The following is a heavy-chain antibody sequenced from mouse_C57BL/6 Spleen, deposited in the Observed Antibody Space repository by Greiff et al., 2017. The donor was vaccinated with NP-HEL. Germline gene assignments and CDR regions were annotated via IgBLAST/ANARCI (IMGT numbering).Heavy chain of an antibody. CDR1: GFTFSDYY. Sequence: EVKLVESEGGLVQPGSSMKLSCTASGFTFSDYYMAWVRQVPEKGLEWVANITYDGSSTYYLDSLKSRFIISRDNAKNILYLQMSSLKSEDTATYYCAREGDYDEGPYAMDYWGQGTSVTVSS. D-gene: IGHD2-4*01. V-gene: IGHV5-16*01. CDR2: ITYDGSST. CDR3: AREGDYDEGPYAMDY. J-gene: IGHJ4*01.